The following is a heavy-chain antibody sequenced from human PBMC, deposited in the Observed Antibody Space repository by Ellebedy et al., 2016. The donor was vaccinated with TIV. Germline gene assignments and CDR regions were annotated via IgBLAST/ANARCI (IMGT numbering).Heavy chain of an antibody. CDR3: ARELRFLEWLLSGGYMDV. CDR1: GFTFSSYS. J-gene: IGHJ6*03. V-gene: IGHV3-48*01. Sequence: GGSLRLSXAASGFTFSSYSMNWVRQAPGKGLEWVSYISSSSSTIYYADSVKGRFTISRDNAKNSLYLQMNSLRAEDTAVYYCARELRFLEWLLSGGYMDVWGKGTTVTVSS. D-gene: IGHD3-3*01. CDR2: ISSSSSTI.